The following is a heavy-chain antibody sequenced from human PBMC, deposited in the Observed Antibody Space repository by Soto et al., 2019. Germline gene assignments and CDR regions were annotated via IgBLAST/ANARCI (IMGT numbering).Heavy chain of an antibody. Sequence: SETLSLTCTVSGGSISSYYWSWIRQPPGKGLEWIGYIYYSGSTNYNPSLKSRVTISVDTPKNQFSLKLSSVTAADTAVYYCARDAYSYGWGDFDYWGQGTLVTVSS. J-gene: IGHJ4*02. CDR3: ARDAYSYGWGDFDY. CDR1: GGSISSYY. D-gene: IGHD5-18*01. CDR2: IYYSGST. V-gene: IGHV4-59*01.